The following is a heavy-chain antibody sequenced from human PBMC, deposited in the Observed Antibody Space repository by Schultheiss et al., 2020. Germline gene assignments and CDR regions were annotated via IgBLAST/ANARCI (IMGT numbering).Heavy chain of an antibody. CDR1: GFTFSSYG. CDR2: IWYDGSNK. CDR3: ARSRVGSTWERPDAFDI. J-gene: IGHJ3*02. V-gene: IGHV3-33*01. D-gene: IGHD6-13*01. Sequence: GGSLRLSCAASGFTFSSYGMHWVRQAPGKGLEWVAVIWYDGSNKYYADSVKGRFTISRDNSKNTLYLQMNSLRAEDTAVYYCARSRVGSTWERPDAFDIWGQGTMVTV.